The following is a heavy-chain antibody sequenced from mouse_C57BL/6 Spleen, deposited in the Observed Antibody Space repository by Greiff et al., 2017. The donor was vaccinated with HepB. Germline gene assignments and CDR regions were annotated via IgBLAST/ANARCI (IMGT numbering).Heavy chain of an antibody. CDR3: TRDEGGSSYDY. J-gene: IGHJ2*01. CDR2: ISSGGDYI. V-gene: IGHV5-9-1*02. Sequence: EVKLVESGEGLVKPGGSLKLSCAASGFTFSSYAMSWVRQTPEKRLEWVAYISSGGDYIYYADTVKGRFTISRDNARNTLYLQMSSLKSEDTAMYYCTRDEGGSSYDYWGQGTTLTVSS. D-gene: IGHD1-1*01. CDR1: GFTFSSYA.